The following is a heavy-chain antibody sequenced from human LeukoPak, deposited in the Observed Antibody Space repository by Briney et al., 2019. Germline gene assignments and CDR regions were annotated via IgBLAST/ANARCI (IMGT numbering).Heavy chain of an antibody. CDR2: LYSGGST. D-gene: IGHD1-26*01. CDR1: GFTVSTYY. Sequence: GGSLRLSCEGSGFTVSTYYMNWVRQAPGKGLEWVAILYSGGSTYYADSVKGRFTVSRDISKNTVYPQMTNLRAEDTAVYYCARVGDHYHWYLDVWGRGTLVTASS. V-gene: IGHV3-53*01. J-gene: IGHJ2*01. CDR3: ARVGDHYHWYLDV.